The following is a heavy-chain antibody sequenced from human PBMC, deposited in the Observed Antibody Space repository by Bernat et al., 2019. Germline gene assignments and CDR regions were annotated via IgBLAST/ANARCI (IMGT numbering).Heavy chain of an antibody. Sequence: QVQLVQSGAEVKKPGASVKVFRKASGYTFTNYIMHWVRQAPGQRLEWMGWISAGNGNTKFSQDFQDRVTFTRDTSASTVYMELSSLNSEDTAVYYCAREGFDPWGQGTLVTVSS. CDR1: GYTFTNYI. J-gene: IGHJ5*02. V-gene: IGHV1-3*01. CDR3: AREGFDP. CDR2: ISAGNGNT.